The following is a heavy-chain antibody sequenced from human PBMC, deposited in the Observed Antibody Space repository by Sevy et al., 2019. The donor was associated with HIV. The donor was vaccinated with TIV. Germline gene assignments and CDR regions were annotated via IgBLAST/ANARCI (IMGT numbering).Heavy chain of an antibody. CDR2: ISGSGGST. CDR1: GFTFSSYA. J-gene: IGHJ6*02. V-gene: IGHV3-23*01. Sequence: GGSLRLSCAASGFTFSSYAMSWVRQAPGKGLEWVSAISGSGGSTYYADSVKRRFTISRDNSKNTLYLQMNSLRAEDTAVYYCAKTLDYSNSGGYYYGMDVWGQGTTVTVSS. D-gene: IGHD4-4*01. CDR3: AKTLDYSNSGGYYYGMDV.